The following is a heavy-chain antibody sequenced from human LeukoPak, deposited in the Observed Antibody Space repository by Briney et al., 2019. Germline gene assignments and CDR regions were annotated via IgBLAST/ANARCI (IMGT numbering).Heavy chain of an antibody. J-gene: IGHJ4*02. Sequence: PGGSLRLSSAAPGFTFSGSAVNWVRQASGKGPQWFGRIRSKANNYATAYIVSVKGRFTISRDDSKNTAYLQMNSLKTEDTAVYYCIRQNDYGDFRFGYWGQGSLVTVSS. V-gene: IGHV3-73*01. CDR3: IRQNDYGDFRFGY. CDR1: GFTFSGSA. D-gene: IGHD4-17*01. CDR2: IRSKANNYAT.